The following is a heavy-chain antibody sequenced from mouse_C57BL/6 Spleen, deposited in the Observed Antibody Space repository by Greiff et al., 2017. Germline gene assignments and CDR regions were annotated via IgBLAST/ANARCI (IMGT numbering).Heavy chain of an antibody. Sequence: VQLKQSGPELVKPGASVKMSCKASGYTFTDYNMHWVKQSPGKSLEWIGYINPNNGGTSYNQKFKGKATLTVNKSSSTAYMELRSLTSEDSAVYYCAREGGYDGYYWYFDVWGTGTTVTVSS. CDR1: GYTFTDYN. CDR3: AREGGYDGYYWYFDV. CDR2: INPNNGGT. V-gene: IGHV1-22*01. D-gene: IGHD2-3*01. J-gene: IGHJ1*03.